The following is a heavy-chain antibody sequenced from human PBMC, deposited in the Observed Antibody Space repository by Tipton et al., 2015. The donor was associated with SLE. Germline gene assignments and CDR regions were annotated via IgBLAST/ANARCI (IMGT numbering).Heavy chain of an antibody. CDR1: GFNFGNYW. CDR3: SDGHHYFDY. Sequence: SLRLSCVVSGFNFGNYWMHWVRQAPGKGLVWVSRSNEDGGITSYADSVKGRFTISRDNAKNSLYLQMHSLRAEDTAVYYCSDGHHYFDYWGQGTLVTVSS. D-gene: IGHD5-24*01. CDR2: SNEDGGIT. J-gene: IGHJ4*02. V-gene: IGHV3-74*01.